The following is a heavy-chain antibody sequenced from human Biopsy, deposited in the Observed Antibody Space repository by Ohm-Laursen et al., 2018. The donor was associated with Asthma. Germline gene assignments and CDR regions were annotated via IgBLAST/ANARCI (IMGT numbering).Heavy chain of an antibody. CDR2: IKHDGSEK. CDR3: ARTFHFWSPYHAEHYQL. D-gene: IGHD3-3*02. J-gene: IGHJ1*01. V-gene: IGHV3-7*01. Sequence: SLRLSCTASGFTFGDYWMSWVRQVPGKGLEWVANIKHDGSEKNHVDSLKGRFTISGDNAKNSLYLQMHSLRAEDTAVYYCARTFHFWSPYHAEHYQLWGQGTLVTVSS. CDR1: GFTFGDYW.